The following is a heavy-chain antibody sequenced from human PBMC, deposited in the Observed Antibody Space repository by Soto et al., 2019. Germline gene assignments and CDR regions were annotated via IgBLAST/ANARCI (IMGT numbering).Heavy chain of an antibody. V-gene: IGHV3-49*04. Sequence: PGGSLRLSCTASGFACGDFAISWVRQAPGKGLEWVGVTRSKEYGGRIDIAASVKGRFSISRSDSKSIAYLQMNSLRAEDTALYYCTRTYYYEAPGFDVWGQGTMVTVSS. CDR2: TRSKEYGGRI. D-gene: IGHD3-22*01. J-gene: IGHJ3*01. CDR1: GFACGDFA. CDR3: TRTYYYEAPGFDV.